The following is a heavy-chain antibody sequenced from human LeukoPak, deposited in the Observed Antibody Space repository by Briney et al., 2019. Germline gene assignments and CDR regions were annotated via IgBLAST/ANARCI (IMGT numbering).Heavy chain of an antibody. J-gene: IGHJ5*02. CDR3: ARVPAIVGAQEFWFDP. Sequence: PGGSLRLSCAASGFTFSSYGMHWVRQAPGKGLECVAFIRYDGSNKYYADSVKGRFTISRDNSKNTLYLQMNSLRAEDTAVYYCARVPAIVGAQEFWFDPWGRGTLVTVSS. CDR1: GFTFSSYG. D-gene: IGHD1-26*01. V-gene: IGHV3-30*02. CDR2: IRYDGSNK.